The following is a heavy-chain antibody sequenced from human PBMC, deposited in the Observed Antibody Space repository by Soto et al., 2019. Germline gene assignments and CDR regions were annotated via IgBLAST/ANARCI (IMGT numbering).Heavy chain of an antibody. J-gene: IGHJ4*02. Sequence: SETLSLTCTVSGGSIISSSYYWGWIRQPPGKGLEWIGSIYYSGSTYYNPSLKSRVTISVDTSKNQFSLKLSSVTAADTAVYYCARLSVTYGDFDYWGQGTLVTVSS. CDR1: GGSIISSSYY. V-gene: IGHV4-39*01. CDR2: IYYSGST. D-gene: IGHD4-17*01. CDR3: ARLSVTYGDFDY.